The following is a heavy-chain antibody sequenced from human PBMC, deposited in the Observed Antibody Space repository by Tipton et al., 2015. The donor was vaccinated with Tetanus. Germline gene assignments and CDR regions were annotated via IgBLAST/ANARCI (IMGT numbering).Heavy chain of an antibody. J-gene: IGHJ4*02. CDR3: ARGGTMDY. D-gene: IGHD1-1*01. CDR1: GGTFTNYA. CDR2: INTDKGST. V-gene: IGHV1-18*01. Sequence: QSGPEVKKPGSSVKVSCKASGGTFTNYALSWVRQAPGQGLEWMGWINTDKGSTNYAQNLQGRVIMTTDTSTLTAYMELRSLRSDDTAVYYCARGGTMDYWGQGTLVTVSA.